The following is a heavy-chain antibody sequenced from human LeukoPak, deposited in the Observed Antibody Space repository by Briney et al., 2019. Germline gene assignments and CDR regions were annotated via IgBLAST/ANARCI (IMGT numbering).Heavy chain of an antibody. CDR1: GFTFSSYS. CDR3: AKDREILLWFGELLLSYFDY. V-gene: IGHV3-48*01. D-gene: IGHD3-10*01. J-gene: IGHJ4*02. Sequence: PGGSLRLSCAASGFTFSSYSMNWVRQAPGKGLEWVSYISSSSSTIYYADSVKGRFTISRDNAKNSLYLQMNSLRAEDTAVYYCAKDREILLWFGELLLSYFDYWGQGTLVTVSS. CDR2: ISSSSSTI.